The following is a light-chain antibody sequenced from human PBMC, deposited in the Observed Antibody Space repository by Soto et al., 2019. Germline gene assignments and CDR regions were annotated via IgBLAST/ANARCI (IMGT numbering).Light chain of an antibody. Sequence: IVFTQSPATLSLTQEERATLSCRASQSIGLAIAWYQHKPGQAPRLLIFDAPQRATGIPARFRGSGSGTDFTLSISSLEPEDFAVYYCQQRTDRPPWTFGQGANVDI. CDR1: QSIGLA. CDR2: DAP. J-gene: IGKJ1*01. V-gene: IGKV3-11*01. CDR3: QQRTDRPPWT.